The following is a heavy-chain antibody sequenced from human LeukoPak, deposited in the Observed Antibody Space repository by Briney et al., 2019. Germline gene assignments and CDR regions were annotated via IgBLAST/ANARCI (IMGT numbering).Heavy chain of an antibody. V-gene: IGHV3-21*01. CDR2: ISSSSSYI. CDR1: GFTFSSYS. Sequence: GGSLRLSCAASGFTFSSYSMNWVRQAPGKGLEWVSSISSSSSYIYYADSMKGRFTISRDNAKNSLYPQMNSLRAEDTAVYYCARPIATAGPEYFQHWGQGTLVTVSS. D-gene: IGHD6-13*01. CDR3: ARPIATAGPEYFQH. J-gene: IGHJ1*01.